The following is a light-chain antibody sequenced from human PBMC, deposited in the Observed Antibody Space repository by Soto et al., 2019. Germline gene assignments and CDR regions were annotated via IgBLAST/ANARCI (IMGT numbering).Light chain of an antibody. J-gene: IGLJ3*02. CDR1: NSDVGRYNF. Sequence: QSALTQPRSVSGSPGQSVTISCTGTNSDVGRYNFVSWYQQLPGKAPKLLISAVSQRPSGVHDRFSGSKSGNTASLTISGLQADDEADYFCYSYTASDIWVFGGGTKVTVL. CDR2: AVS. V-gene: IGLV2-11*01. CDR3: YSYTASDIWV.